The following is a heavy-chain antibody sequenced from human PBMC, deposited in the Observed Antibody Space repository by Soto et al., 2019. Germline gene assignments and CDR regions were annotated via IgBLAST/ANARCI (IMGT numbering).Heavy chain of an antibody. CDR1: GDSVSSDSAA. CDR2: TCYRSKWYN. D-gene: IGHD6-13*01. Sequence: SQTLSLTCAISGDSVSSDSAAWNWIRQSTSRGLEWLGRTCYRSKWYNDYALSVKSRITINADTSKNQFSLQSNSVTPEDTAVYYCARQSNSWSYWGQGTLVTVSS. J-gene: IGHJ4*02. V-gene: IGHV6-1*01. CDR3: ARQSNSWSY.